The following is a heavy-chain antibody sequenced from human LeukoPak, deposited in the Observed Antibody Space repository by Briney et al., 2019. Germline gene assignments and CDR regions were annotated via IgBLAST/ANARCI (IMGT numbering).Heavy chain of an antibody. CDR2: IYYSGST. Sequence: PSETLSLTCTVSGGSISSYYWSWIRQPPGKGLEWIGYIYYSGSTNYNPSLKSRVTISVDTSKNQFSLKLSSVTAADTAVYYCARDGRITDDAFDIWGQGTMVTVSS. CDR1: GGSISSYY. V-gene: IGHV4-59*01. J-gene: IGHJ3*02. D-gene: IGHD3-10*01. CDR3: ARDGRITDDAFDI.